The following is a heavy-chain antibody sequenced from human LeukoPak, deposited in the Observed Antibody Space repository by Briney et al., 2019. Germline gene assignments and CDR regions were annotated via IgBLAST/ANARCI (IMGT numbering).Heavy chain of an antibody. V-gene: IGHV4-39*07. Sequence: SETLSLTCTVSGGPISSSNYYWGWIRQPPGKGLEWIGSIYYSGGTFYNPSLRSRVTISVDTSKNHFSLKLSSVTAADTAVYYCARVIAAAGGGDWGQGALVTVSS. J-gene: IGHJ4*02. CDR1: GGPISSSNYY. D-gene: IGHD6-13*01. CDR2: IYYSGGT. CDR3: ARVIAAAGGGD.